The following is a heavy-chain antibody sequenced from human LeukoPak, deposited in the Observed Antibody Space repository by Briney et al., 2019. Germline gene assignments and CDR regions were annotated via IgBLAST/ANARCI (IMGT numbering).Heavy chain of an antibody. CDR1: GFTFTSSA. D-gene: IGHD3-22*01. CDR2: IVVGSGNT. CDR3: AAVAVVITDAFDI. J-gene: IGHJ3*02. Sequence: GASVNVSCKASGFTFTSSAMQWVRQARGQRLEWIGWIVVGSGNTNYAQKFQERVTITRDMSTSTAYMELSSLRSEDTAVYYCAAVAVVITDAFDIWGQGTMVTVSS. V-gene: IGHV1-58*02.